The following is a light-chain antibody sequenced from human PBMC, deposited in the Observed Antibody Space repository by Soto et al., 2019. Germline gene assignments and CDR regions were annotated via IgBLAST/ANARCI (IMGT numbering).Light chain of an antibody. V-gene: IGLV2-14*01. CDR2: DVS. CDR1: SSDVGGYNY. CDR3: SSYTSSSTGLYV. Sequence: QSALTQPASVSGSPGQSITISCTGTSSDVGGYNYVSWYQQHPGKAPKLMIYDVSNRPSGVSNRFSGSKSGNTASLTISGLQAEDEADYYCSSYTSSSTGLYVFGTGTKLTVL. J-gene: IGLJ1*01.